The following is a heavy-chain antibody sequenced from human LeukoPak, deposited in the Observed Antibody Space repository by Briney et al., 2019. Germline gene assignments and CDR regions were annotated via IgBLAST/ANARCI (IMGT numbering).Heavy chain of an antibody. V-gene: IGHV4-39*07. J-gene: IGHJ4*02. CDR1: GGSISSSSYY. D-gene: IGHD1-14*01. CDR2: IYYSGST. Sequence: SETLSLTCTVSGGSISSSSYYWGWIRQPPGKGLEWIGSIYYSGSTYYNPSLKSRVTISVDTSKNQFSLKLSSVTAADTAVYYCASRTYFDYWGQGTLVTVSS. CDR3: ASRTYFDY.